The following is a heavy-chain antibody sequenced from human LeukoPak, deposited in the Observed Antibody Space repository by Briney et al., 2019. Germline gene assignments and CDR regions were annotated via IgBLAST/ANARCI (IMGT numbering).Heavy chain of an antibody. D-gene: IGHD2-15*01. Sequence: GASVKVSCKASGYTFYNYAINWVRQAPGQGLERMGRISVYNGDTNYAQRFQGRVTMTADTSTSTAYIELRSLTSDDTAVYYCARGHDTVVRVAARYYGMDVWGQGTTVTVSS. CDR3: ARGHDTVVRVAARYYGMDV. CDR1: GYTFYNYA. J-gene: IGHJ6*02. CDR2: ISVYNGDT. V-gene: IGHV1-18*01.